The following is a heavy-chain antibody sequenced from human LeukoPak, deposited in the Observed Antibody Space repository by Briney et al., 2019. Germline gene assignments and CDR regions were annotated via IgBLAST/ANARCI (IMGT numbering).Heavy chain of an antibody. Sequence: GGSLRLSCAASGFTFSSYEMNWVRQAPGKGLEWVSYTSTSGGGIYSADSVKGRFTISRENARNALYLQMNSLRVEDTAVYYCVRVHPGSGSQYLDNWGQGTLVTVSS. D-gene: IGHD3-10*01. CDR2: TSTSGGGI. CDR1: GFTFSSYE. V-gene: IGHV3-48*03. J-gene: IGHJ4*02. CDR3: VRVHPGSGSQYLDN.